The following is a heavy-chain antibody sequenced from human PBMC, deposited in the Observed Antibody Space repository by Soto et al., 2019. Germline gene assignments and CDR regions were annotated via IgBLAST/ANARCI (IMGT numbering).Heavy chain of an antibody. CDR3: AKAFFASYDFWSGTNDY. Sequence: GGSLRLSCAASGFTFSSYAMSWVRQAQGKGLEWVSAISGSGGSTYYADSVKGRFTISRHNSKNTLYRQMNSLRAEDTAVYYCAKAFFASYDFWSGTNDYWGQGTLVTVSS. D-gene: IGHD3-3*01. J-gene: IGHJ4*02. CDR2: ISGSGGST. CDR1: GFTFSSYA. V-gene: IGHV3-23*01.